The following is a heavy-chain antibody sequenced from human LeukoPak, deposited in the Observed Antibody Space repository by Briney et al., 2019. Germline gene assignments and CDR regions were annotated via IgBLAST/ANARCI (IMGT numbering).Heavy chain of an antibody. J-gene: IGHJ3*02. V-gene: IGHV4-39*07. D-gene: IGHD3-22*01. CDR3: ARGYDSSGFYPDAFDI. CDR2: IFYSGST. CDR1: GGSISTSNYY. Sequence: SETLSLTCTVSGGSISTSNYYWGWVRQPPGKGLEWIGNIFYSGSTYYSPSLKTRVTISVDTSKDQFSLKLSSVTATDTAVYYCARGYDSSGFYPDAFDIWGQGTMVTVSS.